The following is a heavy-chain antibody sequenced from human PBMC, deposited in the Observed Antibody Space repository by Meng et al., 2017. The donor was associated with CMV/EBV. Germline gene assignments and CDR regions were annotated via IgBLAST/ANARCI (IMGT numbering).Heavy chain of an antibody. J-gene: IGHJ6*02. CDR1: GFTFSDYY. V-gene: IGHV3-53*01. Sequence: GGSLRLSCAASGFTFSDYYMSWVRQAPGKGLEWVSVIYSGGSTYYADSVKGRFTISRDNSKNTLYLQMNSLRAEDTAVYYCARDQYYGSGGNYYYGMDVWGQGTTVTVSS. CDR3: ARDQYYGSGGNYYYGMDV. D-gene: IGHD3-10*01. CDR2: IYSGGST.